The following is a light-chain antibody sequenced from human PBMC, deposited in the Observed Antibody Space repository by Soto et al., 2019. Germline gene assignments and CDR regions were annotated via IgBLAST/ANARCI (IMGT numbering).Light chain of an antibody. Sequence: DMHMTHSPSTRSVSVRYRVTITCRASQTISSWLAWYQQKPGKAPKLLIYKASTLKSGVPSRSSGSGSGTEFTLTISSLQPDDFATYYCQHYNSYSEAFGQGTKVDIK. CDR1: QTISSW. J-gene: IGKJ1*01. CDR2: KAS. V-gene: IGKV1-5*03. CDR3: QHYNSYSEA.